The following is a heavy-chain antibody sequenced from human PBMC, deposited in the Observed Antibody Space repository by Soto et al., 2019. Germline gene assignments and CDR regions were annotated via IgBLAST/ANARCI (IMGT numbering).Heavy chain of an antibody. CDR2: INAGHGNT. D-gene: IGHD3-16*01. CDR1: GYTFTSYA. Sequence: QVQLVQSGAEEKKPGASVKVSCKASGYTFTSYAMHWVRQAPGQRLEWMGWINAGHGNTKYSQKFQGRVTITRDTSASTAYMELSSLRSEDTAVYYCARAVGGPTSNLDYWGQGTLVTVSS. J-gene: IGHJ4*02. CDR3: ARAVGGPTSNLDY. V-gene: IGHV1-3*05.